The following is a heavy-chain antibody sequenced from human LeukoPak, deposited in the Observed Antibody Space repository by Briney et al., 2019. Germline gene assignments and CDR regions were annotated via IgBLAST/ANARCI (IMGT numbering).Heavy chain of an antibody. Sequence: PSETLSLTCTVSGDSVTNHQWSWVRQPPGEGLEWIAYIHHSGSTNYNPSLKNRVTISMDTSKNQFSLRLISVTAADTAVYYCARYPLAFDFWGQGILVTVSS. CDR1: GDSVTNHQ. V-gene: IGHV4-59*02. CDR3: ARYPLAFDF. J-gene: IGHJ4*02. CDR2: IHHSGST. D-gene: IGHD6-6*01.